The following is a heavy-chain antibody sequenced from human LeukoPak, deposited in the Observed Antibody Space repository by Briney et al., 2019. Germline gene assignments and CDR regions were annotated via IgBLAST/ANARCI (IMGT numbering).Heavy chain of an antibody. CDR1: GFTFSSYG. CDR3: AKDYDSSGYYYVDY. CDR2: ISYDGSNK. V-gene: IGHV3-30*18. J-gene: IGHJ4*02. D-gene: IGHD3-22*01. Sequence: PGGSLRLSCAASGFTFSSYGMHWVRQAPGKGLEWVAVISYDGSNKYYADSVKGRFTISRDNSKNTLCLRLNSLRTEDTAVYYCAKDYDSSGYYYVDYWGQGTLVTVSS.